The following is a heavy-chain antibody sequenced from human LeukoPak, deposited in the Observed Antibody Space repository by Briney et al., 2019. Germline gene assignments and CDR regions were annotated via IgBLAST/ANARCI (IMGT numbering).Heavy chain of an antibody. Sequence: PGGSLRLSCAASGFTFSSYAMSWVRQAPGKGLEWVSAISGSGGSTYYADSVKGRLTISRDNSKNTLYLQMNSLRAEDTAVYYCAKRGESIAAARNWFDPWGQGTLVTVSS. CDR2: ISGSGGST. CDR1: GFTFSSYA. D-gene: IGHD6-13*01. V-gene: IGHV3-23*01. CDR3: AKRGESIAAARNWFDP. J-gene: IGHJ5*02.